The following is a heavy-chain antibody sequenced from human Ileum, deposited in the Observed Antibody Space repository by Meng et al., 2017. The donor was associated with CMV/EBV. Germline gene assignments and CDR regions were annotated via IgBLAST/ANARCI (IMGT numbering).Heavy chain of an antibody. V-gene: IGHV1-2*02. CDR3: ASNPTVVSDAFDI. CDR1: GYTFTGHY. Sequence: ASVKVSCKASGYTFTGHYMSWLRQAPGQGLEWMGWINPNSGGTNYAQKFQGRLTLARDTSIRTAYMELSRLRSDDTAVYYCASNPTVVSDAFDIWGQGTMVTVSS. CDR2: INPNSGGT. D-gene: IGHD4-23*01. J-gene: IGHJ3*02.